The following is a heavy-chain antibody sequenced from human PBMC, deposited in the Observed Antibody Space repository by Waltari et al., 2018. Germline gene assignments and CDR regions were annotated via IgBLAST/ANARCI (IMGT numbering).Heavy chain of an antibody. Sequence: QVQLQESGPGLVKPSETLSLTCAVSGYSISSGYYWGWIRQPPGKGLEWIGSIYHSGSTYYNTSLKSRVTRSGDTSKNQFSLKLSSVTAADTAVYYCASHAPYDILTGYSAFDIWGQGTMVTVSS. V-gene: IGHV4-38-2*01. J-gene: IGHJ3*02. CDR2: IYHSGST. D-gene: IGHD3-9*01. CDR3: ASHAPYDILTGYSAFDI. CDR1: GYSISSGYY.